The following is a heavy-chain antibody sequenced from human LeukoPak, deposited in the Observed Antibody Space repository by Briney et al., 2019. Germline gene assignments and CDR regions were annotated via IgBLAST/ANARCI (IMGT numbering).Heavy chain of an antibody. D-gene: IGHD2-2*01. V-gene: IGHV4-34*01. CDR1: GGSFSGYY. CDR3: ARGNGVLVPAARDYYYYGMDV. CDR2: INHSGST. Sequence: PSETLSLTCAVYGGSFSGYYWSWIRQPPGKGLEWIGEINHSGSTNYNPSLKGRVTISVDTSKNQFSLKLSSVTAADTAVYYCARGNGVLVPAARDYYYYGMDVWGQGTTVTVSS. J-gene: IGHJ6*02.